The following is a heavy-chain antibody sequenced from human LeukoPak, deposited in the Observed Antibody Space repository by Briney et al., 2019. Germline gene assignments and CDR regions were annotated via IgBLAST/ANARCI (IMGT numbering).Heavy chain of an antibody. J-gene: IGHJ6*02. CDR3: ARLASSSWPLYYYYGMDV. CDR1: GCTFNSYD. V-gene: IGHV1-8*01. CDR2: MNPNNGNT. Sequence: ASVKVSCKASGCTFNSYDINWVRQATGHGLELMVWMNPNNGNTGYAQKFQGRVTMTRSTSISTAYMELSSLRSEDTAVYYCARLASSSWPLYYYYGMDVWGQGTTVTVSS. D-gene: IGHD6-13*01.